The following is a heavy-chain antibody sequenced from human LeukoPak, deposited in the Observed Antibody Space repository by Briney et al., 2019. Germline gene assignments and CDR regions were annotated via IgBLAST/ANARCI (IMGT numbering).Heavy chain of an antibody. D-gene: IGHD1-26*01. CDR2: INPNSGGT. CDR1: GYTFTGYY. CDR3: ARTHRLDSGSYYEFH. Sequence: ASVKVSCKASGYTFTGYYMHWVRQAPGQGLEWMGWINPNSGGTNYAQKFQGRVTMTRDTSISTAYMELSRLRSDDTAVYYCARTHRLDSGSYYEFHWGQGTLVTVSS. V-gene: IGHV1-2*02. J-gene: IGHJ4*02.